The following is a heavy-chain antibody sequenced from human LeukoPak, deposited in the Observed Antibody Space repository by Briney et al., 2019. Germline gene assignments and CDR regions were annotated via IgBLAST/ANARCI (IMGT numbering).Heavy chain of an antibody. D-gene: IGHD3-3*01. CDR3: AKRPNYDFWSGYYVDY. V-gene: IGHV3-23*01. CDR1: GFTFSSYT. J-gene: IGHJ4*02. CDR2: VSGSGGNI. Sequence: GGSLRLSCAASGFTFSSYTMSWVRQAPGKGLEWVSGVSGSGGNIHYADSVKGRFTISRDNSKNTLYLQMNSLRAEDTAVYYCAKRPNYDFWSGYYVDYWGQGTLVTVSS.